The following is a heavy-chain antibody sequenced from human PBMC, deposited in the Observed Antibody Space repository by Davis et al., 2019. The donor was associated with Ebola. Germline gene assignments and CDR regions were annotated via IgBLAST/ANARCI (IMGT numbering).Heavy chain of an antibody. Sequence: ASVKVSCKASGYTFTGYYMHWVRQAPGQGLEWMGWINPNSGGTNHAQKFQGWVTMTRATSISPAYMELSRLRSDDTAVYYCARESAATGYYYGMDVWGQGTTVTVSS. V-gene: IGHV1-2*04. D-gene: IGHD3-10*01. CDR3: ARESAATGYYYGMDV. CDR1: GYTFTGYY. J-gene: IGHJ6*02. CDR2: INPNSGGT.